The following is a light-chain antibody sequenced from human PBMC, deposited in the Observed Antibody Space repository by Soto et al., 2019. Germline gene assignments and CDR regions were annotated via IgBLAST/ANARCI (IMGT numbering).Light chain of an antibody. CDR3: QQSYSTSIT. Sequence: DIQMTQSPSSLSASVGDRVTITCRTSQKINNYLNWYQQQPGKAPKLLIYAASNLQSGVPSRFSGSGSGTDFTLTISTLQPEDFATYYCQQSYSTSITFGQGTRLDIK. CDR1: QKINNY. CDR2: AAS. J-gene: IGKJ5*01. V-gene: IGKV1-39*01.